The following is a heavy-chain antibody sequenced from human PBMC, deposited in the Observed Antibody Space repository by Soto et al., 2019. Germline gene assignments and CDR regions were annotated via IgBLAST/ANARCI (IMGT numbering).Heavy chain of an antibody. Sequence: SETLYLTWTVSGGSISSGGYYWSWIHQHPGKGLEWIGYIYYSGSTYYNPSLKSRVTISVDTSKNQFSLKLSSVTAADTAVYYCAASCVGCGGFNYYGMDVWGQGTTVTVSS. CDR2: IYYSGST. CDR1: GGSISSGGYY. D-gene: IGHD2-21*01. V-gene: IGHV4-31*02. J-gene: IGHJ6*02. CDR3: AASCVGCGGFNYYGMDV.